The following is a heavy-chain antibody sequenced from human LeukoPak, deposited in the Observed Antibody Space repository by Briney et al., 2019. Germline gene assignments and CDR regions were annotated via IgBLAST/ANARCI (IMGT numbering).Heavy chain of an antibody. V-gene: IGHV1-69*05. D-gene: IGHD3-16*01. J-gene: IGHJ4*02. CDR2: ITPIFGAA. CDR1: GGTFSSYA. CDR3: ARRLDYEFDY. Sequence: SVKVSCKASGGTFSSYAIGWVRQAPGQGLEWMGGITPIFGAANYAQKFQGRVTMTRDTSTSTVYMELSSLRSEDTAVYYCARRLDYEFDYWGQGTLVTVSS.